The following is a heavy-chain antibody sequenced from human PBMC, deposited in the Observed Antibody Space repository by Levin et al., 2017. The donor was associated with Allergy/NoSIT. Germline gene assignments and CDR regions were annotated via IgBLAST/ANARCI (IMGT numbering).Heavy chain of an antibody. J-gene: IGHJ1*01. Sequence: TSETLSLTCTVSGGSISSSSYYWGWIRQPPGKGLEWIGSIYYSGSTYYNPSLKSRVTISVDTSKNQFSLKLSSVTAADTAVYYCARETYCGGDCYLDWTEYFQHWGQGTLVTVSS. V-gene: IGHV4-39*01. D-gene: IGHD2-21*02. CDR1: GGSISSSSYY. CDR2: IYYSGST. CDR3: ARETYCGGDCYLDWTEYFQH.